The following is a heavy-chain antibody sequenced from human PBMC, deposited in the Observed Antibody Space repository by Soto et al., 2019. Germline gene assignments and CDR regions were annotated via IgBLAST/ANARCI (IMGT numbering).Heavy chain of an antibody. CDR2: IHSSGNL. D-gene: IGHD3-10*01. V-gene: IGHV4-4*07. J-gene: IGHJ4*02. Sequence: QVRLHDSGPGLVKPSETLSLTCTVSGASVSSYYWSWFRQPVGKGLEWIGRIHSSGNLNYNPSLASRVTMSLDTSKNQFSLRLTSVTAADTALYLCAGDVGKNYWGQGIRVAVSS. CDR3: AGDVGKNY. CDR1: GASVSSYY.